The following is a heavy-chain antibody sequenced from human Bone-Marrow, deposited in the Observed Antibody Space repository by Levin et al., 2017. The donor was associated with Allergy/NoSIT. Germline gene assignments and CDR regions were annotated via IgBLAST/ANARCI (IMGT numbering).Heavy chain of an antibody. CDR2: ISSSSSYI. Sequence: PGGSLRLSCAASGFTFSSYSMNWVRQAPGKGLEWVSSISSSSSYIYYADSVKGRFTISRDNAKNSLYLQMNSLRAEDTAVYYCARAPCSTSCLKYYYYMDVWGKGTTVTVSS. CDR1: GFTFSSYS. CDR3: ARAPCSTSCLKYYYYMDV. J-gene: IGHJ6*03. V-gene: IGHV3-21*01. D-gene: IGHD2-2*01.